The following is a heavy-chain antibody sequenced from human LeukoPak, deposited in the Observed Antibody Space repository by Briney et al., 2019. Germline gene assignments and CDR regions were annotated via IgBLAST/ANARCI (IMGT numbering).Heavy chain of an antibody. Sequence: PSETLSLTCTVSGGSVSSGSSFWSWIRQPPGKGLEWIGYIYHSGNTNYNPSLKSRVTISVDTSKSQLSLKLNSVTAADTAVYYCARDRNYYDSSGYYFANWGQGTLVTVSS. V-gene: IGHV4-61*01. CDR1: GGSVSSGSSF. D-gene: IGHD3-22*01. CDR2: IYHSGNT. CDR3: ARDRNYYDSSGYYFAN. J-gene: IGHJ4*02.